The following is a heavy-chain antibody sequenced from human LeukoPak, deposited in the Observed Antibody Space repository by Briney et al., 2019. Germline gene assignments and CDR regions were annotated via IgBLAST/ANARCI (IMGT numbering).Heavy chain of an antibody. Sequence: ASLRLSCAASGFTFSSYAMSWIRQPPGKGLEWIGYIYYSGSTNYNPSLKSRVTISVDTSKNQFSLKLSSVTAADTAVYYCARDPYSGSYYDQWGQGTLVTVSS. CDR2: IYYSGST. D-gene: IGHD1-26*01. CDR3: ARDPYSGSYYDQ. J-gene: IGHJ4*02. V-gene: IGHV4-59*01. CDR1: GFTFSSYA.